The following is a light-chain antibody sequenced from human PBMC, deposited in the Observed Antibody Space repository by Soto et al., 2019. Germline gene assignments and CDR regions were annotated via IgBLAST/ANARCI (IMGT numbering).Light chain of an antibody. CDR1: QGIRDD. V-gene: IGKV1-6*01. CDR2: AAS. CDR3: QKYNSAPLT. J-gene: IGKJ4*01. Sequence: AIQMTQSPSSLSASVGDRVNITCLASQGIRDDLGWFQQKPGKAPKLLMYAASSLQSGVPSRFSGSGSGTDFTLTISSLQPEDVATYYCQKYNSAPLTFGGGTKVDIK.